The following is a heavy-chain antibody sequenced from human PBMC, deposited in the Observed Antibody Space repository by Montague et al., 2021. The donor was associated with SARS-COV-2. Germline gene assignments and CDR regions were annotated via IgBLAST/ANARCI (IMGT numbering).Heavy chain of an antibody. Sequence: SLILSCAASGFTVSSNYMSWVRQAPGKGLEWVSVIYSGGSTYYADSVKGRFTISRDNAKNTLYLQMNSLRAEDTAVYYCARDQRRYGSGSYYGPHYYYYGMDVWGQGTTVTLSS. V-gene: IGHV3-66*02. J-gene: IGHJ6*02. CDR3: ARDQRRYGSGSYYGPHYYYYGMDV. CDR1: GFTVSSNY. D-gene: IGHD3-10*01. CDR2: IYSGGST.